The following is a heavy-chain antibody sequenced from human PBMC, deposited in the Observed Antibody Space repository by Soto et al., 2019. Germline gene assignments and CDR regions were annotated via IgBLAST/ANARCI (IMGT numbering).Heavy chain of an antibody. J-gene: IGHJ3*02. Sequence: GGSLRLSCAASGFTFSSYAMHWVRQAPGKGLEWVAVISYDGSNKYYADSVKGRFTISRDNSKNTLYLQMNSLRAEDTAVYYCARDGTQQLVSVPHFDIWGQGTMVTVSS. CDR1: GFTFSSYA. D-gene: IGHD6-13*01. V-gene: IGHV3-30-3*01. CDR3: ARDGTQQLVSVPHFDI. CDR2: ISYDGSNK.